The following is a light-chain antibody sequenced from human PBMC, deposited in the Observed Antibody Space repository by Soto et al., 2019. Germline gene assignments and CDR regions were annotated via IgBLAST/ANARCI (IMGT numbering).Light chain of an antibody. CDR1: SSDVGGYNY. CDR3: ASYAGSNKV. V-gene: IGLV2-8*01. CDR2: EVT. J-gene: IGLJ1*01. Sequence: QSALTHPPSASGSPGQSVTISCTGSSSDVGGYNYVSWYQQHPGKAPKLMIYEVTKRPSGVPDRFSGSKSGNTASLTVSVLLAEDEADYYCASYAGSNKVFGTGTKVTVL.